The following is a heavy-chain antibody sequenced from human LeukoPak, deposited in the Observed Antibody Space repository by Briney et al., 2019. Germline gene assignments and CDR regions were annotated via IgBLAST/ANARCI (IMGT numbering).Heavy chain of an antibody. J-gene: IGHJ4*02. CDR3: ARKKYYDILTGYSGYFDY. CDR1: GYTFTSYY. CDR2: INPSGGST. D-gene: IGHD3-9*01. V-gene: IGHV1-46*01. Sequence: ASVKVSCKASGYTFTSYYMHWVRQAPGQGLECMGIINPSGGSTSYAQKFQGRVTMTRDMSTSTVYMELSSLRSEDTAVYYCARKKYYDILTGYSGYFDYWGQGTLVTVSS.